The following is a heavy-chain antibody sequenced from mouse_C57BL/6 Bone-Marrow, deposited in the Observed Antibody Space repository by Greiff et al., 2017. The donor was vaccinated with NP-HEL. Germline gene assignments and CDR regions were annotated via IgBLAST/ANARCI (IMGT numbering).Heavy chain of an antibody. J-gene: IGHJ2*01. CDR2: ISSGGSYT. CDR3: ARHYYSNYFDY. V-gene: IGHV5-6*01. D-gene: IGHD2-5*01. Sequence: EVKLVESGGDLVKPGGSLKLSCAASGFTFSSYGMSWVRQTPDTRLEWVATISSGGSYTYYPDSVKGRFTISRDNAKNTLYLQMSSLNSEDTAMYYCARHYYSNYFDYWGQGTTLTVSS. CDR1: GFTFSSYG.